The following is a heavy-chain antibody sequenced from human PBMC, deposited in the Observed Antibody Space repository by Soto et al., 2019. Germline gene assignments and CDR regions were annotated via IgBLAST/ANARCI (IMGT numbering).Heavy chain of an antibody. CDR1: GYSITCYW. J-gene: IGHJ3*02. V-gene: IGHV5-51*01. CDR3: AQAPHFTEAFDI. D-gene: IGHD3-3*02. CDR2: IYPGDSDT. Sequence: PGESLKISCKFSGYSITCYWIDWVRQMPGKGLEWVGIIYPGDSDTRYSPSSQGHVTISADKSFTTAYLQWSMLKASNTGIYYCAQAPHFTEAFDIWGQGTMVTVSS.